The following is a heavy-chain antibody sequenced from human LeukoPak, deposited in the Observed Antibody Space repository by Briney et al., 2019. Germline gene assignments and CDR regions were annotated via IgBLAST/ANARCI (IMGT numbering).Heavy chain of an antibody. Sequence: GASVKVSCKASGHTFTGYYMHWVRQAPGQGLEWMGWIDAFNDDIFYAKKFQGRVTMTRNTSISTAYMELSSLRSEDTAVFYCTRAYTAIVLDYWGQGTLVTVSS. CDR3: TRAYTAIVLDY. V-gene: IGHV1-2*02. J-gene: IGHJ4*02. CDR1: GHTFTGYY. CDR2: IDAFNDDI. D-gene: IGHD5-18*01.